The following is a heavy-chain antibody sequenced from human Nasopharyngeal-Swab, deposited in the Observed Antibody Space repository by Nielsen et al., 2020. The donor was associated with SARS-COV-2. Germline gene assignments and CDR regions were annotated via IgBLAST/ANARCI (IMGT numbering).Heavy chain of an antibody. J-gene: IGHJ4*02. V-gene: IGHV3-30-3*01. CDR2: ISYDGSNK. CDR3: ARDLILTGSAFFDY. Sequence: VRQATGKGLEWVAVISYDGSNKYYADSVKGRFTISRDNSKNTLYLQMNSLRAEDTAVYYCARDLILTGSAFFDYWGQGTLVTVSS. D-gene: IGHD3-9*01.